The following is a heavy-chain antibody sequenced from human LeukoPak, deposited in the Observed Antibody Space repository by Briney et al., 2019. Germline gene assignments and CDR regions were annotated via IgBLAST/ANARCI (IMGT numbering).Heavy chain of an antibody. Sequence: PGGSLRLSCAASGFPFSDYYMSWIRQAPGKGLEWVSYISSSNIYTYYADSVKGRFTISRDNAGNSLYLQMNSLRAEDTAVYYCARHYAVPYDSSGYTDPFDYWGQGTLVTVSS. CDR3: ARHYAVPYDSSGYTDPFDY. D-gene: IGHD3-22*01. CDR2: ISSSNIYT. J-gene: IGHJ4*02. CDR1: GFPFSDYY. V-gene: IGHV3-11*06.